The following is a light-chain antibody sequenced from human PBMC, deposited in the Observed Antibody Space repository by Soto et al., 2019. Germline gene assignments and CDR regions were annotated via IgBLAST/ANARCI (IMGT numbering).Light chain of an antibody. Sequence: QSALTQPASVSGSPGQSITISCTGTSSDVGGYNYVSWYQQHPGKAPKLMIYEVSNRPSGVSPRFSCSKSGNTASLTISGLQAEDEADYYCSSSSSSNTLLFGGGTKLTVL. J-gene: IGLJ2*01. CDR2: EVS. CDR1: SSDVGGYNY. V-gene: IGLV2-14*01. CDR3: SSSSSSNTLL.